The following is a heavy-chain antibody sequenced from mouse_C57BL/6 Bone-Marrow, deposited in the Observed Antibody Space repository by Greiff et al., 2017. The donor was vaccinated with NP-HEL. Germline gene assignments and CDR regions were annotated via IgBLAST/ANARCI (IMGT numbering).Heavy chain of an antibody. J-gene: IGHJ3*01. CDR1: GYTFTSYW. V-gene: IGHV1-59*01. Sequence: QVQLQQPGAELVRPGTSVKLSCKASGYTFTSYWMHWVKQRPGQGLEWIGVIDPSDSYTNYNQKFKGKATLNVDTSSSTAYMQLSSLTSEDSAVYYCARAYYSNYVFAYWGQGTLVTVSA. CDR3: ARAYYSNYVFAY. D-gene: IGHD2-5*01. CDR2: IDPSDSYT.